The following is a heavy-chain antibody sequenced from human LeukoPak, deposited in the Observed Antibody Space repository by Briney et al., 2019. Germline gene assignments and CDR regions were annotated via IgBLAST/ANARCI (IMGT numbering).Heavy chain of an antibody. Sequence: SETLSLTCTVSGGSISSGSYYWSWIRQPAGKGLEWIGRIYTSGSTNYNPSLKSRVTISVDTSKNQFSLKIRSVTAADTAVYYCARPDFYGSGPYYMDVWGKGTTVSVSS. J-gene: IGHJ6*03. CDR1: GGSISSGSYY. CDR3: ARPDFYGSGPYYMDV. CDR2: IYTSGST. D-gene: IGHD3-10*01. V-gene: IGHV4-61*02.